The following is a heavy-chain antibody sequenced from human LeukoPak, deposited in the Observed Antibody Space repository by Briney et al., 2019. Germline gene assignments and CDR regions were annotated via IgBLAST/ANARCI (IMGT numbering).Heavy chain of an antibody. CDR2: INPDSGGT. CDR1: GYTFTGYY. V-gene: IGHV1-2*02. D-gene: IGHD2-2*02. Sequence: ASVKVSCKASGYTFTGYYMHWVRQAPGQGLEGMGWINPDSGGTNYAQKFQGRVTMTRDTSISTAYMELSRLRSDDTAVYYCARDLWEAATPYVDYWGQGTLVTVSS. J-gene: IGHJ4*02. CDR3: ARDLWEAATPYVDY.